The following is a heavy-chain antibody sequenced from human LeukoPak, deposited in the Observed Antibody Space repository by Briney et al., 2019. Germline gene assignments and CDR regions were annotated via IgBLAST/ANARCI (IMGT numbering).Heavy chain of an antibody. J-gene: IGHJ4*02. CDR3: AKDMRDGYSSSWYLDY. CDR1: GFTFDDYA. Sequence: PGGSLRLSCAASGFTFDDYAMHWVRQAPGKGLEWVSLISWDGGSTYYADSVKGRFTISRDDSKNSLYLQMNSLRAEDTALYYCAKDMRDGYSSSWYLDYWGQGTLVTVSS. V-gene: IGHV3-43D*03. D-gene: IGHD6-13*01. CDR2: ISWDGGST.